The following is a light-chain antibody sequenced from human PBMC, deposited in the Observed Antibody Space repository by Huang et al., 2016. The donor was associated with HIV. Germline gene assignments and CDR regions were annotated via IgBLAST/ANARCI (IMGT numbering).Light chain of an antibody. V-gene: IGKV3-15*01. Sequence: EIVMTQSPATLSVSPGERATLSCRASQSVSSNLAWSQQKPGQAPRLLIYGASTRAPGIPASFSGSGSGTEFTLTISSLQSEDFAVYYCQQYNNWPPLTFGGGTKVEIK. CDR1: QSVSSN. CDR2: GAS. CDR3: QQYNNWPPLT. J-gene: IGKJ4*01.